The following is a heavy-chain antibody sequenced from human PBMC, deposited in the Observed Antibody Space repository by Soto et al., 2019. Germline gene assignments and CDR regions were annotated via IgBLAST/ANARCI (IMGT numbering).Heavy chain of an antibody. Sequence: ETLTLTGSICGGSISSSTYYWGLCRRPRGQGLEWIGSIYYSGSTYYNPSLKSRVAISVDTSKNQFSLKLSSVTAADTAVFYCARMPHYTTVPARHHFDYWAQATLVTTTS. J-gene: IGHJ4*02. CDR2: IYYSGST. D-gene: IGHD4-17*01. V-gene: IGHV4-39*01. CDR1: GGSISSSTYY. CDR3: ARMPHYTTVPARHHFDY.